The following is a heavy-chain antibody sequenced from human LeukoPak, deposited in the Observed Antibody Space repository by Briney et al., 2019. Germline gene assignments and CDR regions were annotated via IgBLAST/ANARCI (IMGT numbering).Heavy chain of an antibody. D-gene: IGHD6-19*01. CDR2: IYYSGST. CDR1: GFTFSSYY. J-gene: IGHJ2*01. V-gene: IGHV4-59*01. Sequence: AETLSLSCTVSGFTFSSYYLSWIRQPPGKGLEWIGYIYYSGSTIYNPSLERGVTIFVDAYENKFSLKLISVTAADTSVYYCAREGSSSGWYGWSFDLWGRGTLVTVSS. CDR3: AREGSSSGWYGWSFDL.